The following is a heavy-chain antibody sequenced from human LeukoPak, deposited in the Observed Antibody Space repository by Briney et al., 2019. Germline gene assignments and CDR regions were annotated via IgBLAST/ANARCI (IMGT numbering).Heavy chain of an antibody. D-gene: IGHD3-9*01. CDR1: GYTFTSYY. J-gene: IGHJ6*03. CDR3: ARDSPPVLRYFDWLSTNYYYYYMDV. CDR2: SNPSGGST. Sequence: GASVKVSFKASGYTFTSYYMHWVRQAPGQGLEWMGISNPSGGSTSYAQKFQGRATMTRDMSTSTVYMELSSLRSEDTAVYYCARDSPPVLRYFDWLSTNYYYYYMDVWGKGTTVTVSS. V-gene: IGHV1-46*01.